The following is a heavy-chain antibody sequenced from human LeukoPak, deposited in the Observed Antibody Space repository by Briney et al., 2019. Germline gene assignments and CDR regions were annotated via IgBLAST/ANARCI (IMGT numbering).Heavy chain of an antibody. J-gene: IGHJ4*02. CDR3: TRSDCSSGRCPGFDN. V-gene: IGHV6-1*01. D-gene: IGHD6-19*01. Sequence: PSQTFSLTCGISGDSVSSNSAAWNWIRQSPSRGLEWLGRTYYRSKWFINYAPSVKSRIIINPDTPKNQVSLQLNSVTPEDTAVYYCTRSDCSSGRCPGFDNWAQGTLVTVSS. CDR2: TYYRSKWFI. CDR1: GDSVSSNSAA.